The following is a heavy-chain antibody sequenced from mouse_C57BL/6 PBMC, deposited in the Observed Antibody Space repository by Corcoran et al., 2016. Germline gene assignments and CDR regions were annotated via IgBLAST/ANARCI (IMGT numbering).Heavy chain of an antibody. CDR1: GYTFTSYW. D-gene: IGHD2-4*01. CDR2: IDPSDSET. J-gene: IGHJ4*01. Sequence: QVQLQQPGAELVRPGSSVKLSCKASGYTFTSYWMHWVKQRPIQGLEWIGNIDPSDSETHYNQKFKDKATLTVDKSSSTAYMQLSSLTSEDSAVYYCAREGRDYDGDYYAMDYWGQGTSVTVSS. V-gene: IGHV1-52*01. CDR3: AREGRDYDGDYYAMDY.